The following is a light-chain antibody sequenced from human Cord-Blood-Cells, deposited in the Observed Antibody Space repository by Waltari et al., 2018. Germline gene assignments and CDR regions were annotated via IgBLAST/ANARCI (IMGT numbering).Light chain of an antibody. Sequence: EIVMTQAQATLSVSPGERATLPCRASQSVSSNLAGYQQKPGQAPRLLIYGASTRATGIPARFSGSGSGTEFTLTISSLQSEDFAVYYCQQYNNWPPLTFGGGTKVEIK. CDR3: QQYNNWPPLT. CDR1: QSVSSN. V-gene: IGKV3-15*01. J-gene: IGKJ4*01. CDR2: GAS.